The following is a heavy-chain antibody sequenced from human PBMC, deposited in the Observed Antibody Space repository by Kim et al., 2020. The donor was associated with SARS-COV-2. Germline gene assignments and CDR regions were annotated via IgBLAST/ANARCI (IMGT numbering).Heavy chain of an antibody. CDR2: INPSGGST. V-gene: IGHV1-46*01. CDR1: GYTFTSYY. CDR3: ARDPRDYGDYYYFDY. D-gene: IGHD4-17*01. J-gene: IGHJ4*02. Sequence: ASVKVSCKASGYTFTSYYMHWVRQAPGQGLEWMGIINPSGGSTSYAQKFQGRVTMTRDTSTSTVYMELSSLRSEDTAVYYCARDPRDYGDYYYFDYWGQGTLVTVSS.